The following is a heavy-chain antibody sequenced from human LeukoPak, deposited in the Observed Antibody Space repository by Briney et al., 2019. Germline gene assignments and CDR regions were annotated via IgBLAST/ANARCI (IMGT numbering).Heavy chain of an antibody. V-gene: IGHV4-59*01. J-gene: IGHJ3*02. CDR1: GGSISSYY. CDR3: ARARFYYDSRDAFDI. Sequence: SETLSLTCTVSGGSISSYYWSWIRQPPGKGLEWIGYIYYSGSTNYNPSLKSRATISVDTSKNQFSLKLSSVTAADTAVYYCARARFYYDSRDAFDIWGQGTMVTVSS. CDR2: IYYSGST. D-gene: IGHD3-22*01.